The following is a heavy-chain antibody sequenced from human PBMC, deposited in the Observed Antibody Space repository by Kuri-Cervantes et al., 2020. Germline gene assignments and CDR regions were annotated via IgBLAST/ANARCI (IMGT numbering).Heavy chain of an antibody. Sequence: TVKVSCEASGGTFSRSTTSCVRQAPGQGLEWMGAIIAILGTANYAQKLQGGVTITTDESTSTAYMELSSLRSDDTGVYFCARLLRSTLVVVPVTLPRAFDIWGQGTMVTVSS. D-gene: IGHD2-2*01. CDR2: IIAILGTA. V-gene: IGHV1-69*05. CDR3: ARLLRSTLVVVPVTLPRAFDI. J-gene: IGHJ3*02. CDR1: GGTFSRST.